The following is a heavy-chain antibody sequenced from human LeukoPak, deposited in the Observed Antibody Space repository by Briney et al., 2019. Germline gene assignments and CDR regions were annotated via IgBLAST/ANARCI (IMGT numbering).Heavy chain of an antibody. CDR2: ISARGYST. D-gene: IGHD7-27*01. V-gene: IGHV3-23*01. CDR3: AKDLGNPLYYFDC. J-gene: IGHJ4*02. CDR1: GFIFSSYA. Sequence: GGSLRLSCAASGFIFSSYAMSWVRQAPGKGLEWVSGISARGYSTYYADSVKGRFTISRDNSRNTVYLQMNSLRVEDTAIYYCAKDLGNPLYYFDCWGQGTLVTVSS.